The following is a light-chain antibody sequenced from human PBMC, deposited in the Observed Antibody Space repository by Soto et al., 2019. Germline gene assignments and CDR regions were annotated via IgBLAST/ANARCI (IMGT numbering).Light chain of an antibody. CDR3: QQLRT. J-gene: IGKJ1*01. V-gene: IGKV1-9*01. Sequence: IQLTQSPSSLSASVGDRVTITCRASQGISSYLALYQQKPGKAPKLLIYAASTLQSGLPSRFSGSGSGTDFTLTSSSLQPEDFATYYCQQLRTFGQGTKVEIK. CDR1: QGISSY. CDR2: AAS.